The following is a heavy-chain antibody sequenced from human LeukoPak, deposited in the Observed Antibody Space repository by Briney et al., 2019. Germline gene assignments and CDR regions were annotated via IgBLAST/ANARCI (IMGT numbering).Heavy chain of an antibody. Sequence: GGSLRLSCAASGFTFSSYSMNWVRQAPGKGLEWVSSISSSSSYIYYADSVKGRFTISRDNSKNTLYLQMNSLRAEDTAVYYCASDGGPGGVPFDYWGQGTLVTVSS. D-gene: IGHD3-16*01. J-gene: IGHJ4*02. V-gene: IGHV3-21*04. CDR2: ISSSSSYI. CDR3: ASDGGPGGVPFDY. CDR1: GFTFSSYS.